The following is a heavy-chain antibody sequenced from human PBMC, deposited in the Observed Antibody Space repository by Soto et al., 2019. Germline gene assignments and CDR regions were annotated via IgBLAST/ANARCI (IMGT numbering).Heavy chain of an antibody. CDR1: GGTFSSYA. D-gene: IGHD2-15*01. CDR3: AREYCSGGSCYSGWFDP. CDR2: IIPIFGTA. J-gene: IGHJ5*02. V-gene: IGHV1-69*12. Sequence: QVQLVQSGAEVKKPGSSVKVSCKASGGTFSSYAISWVRQAPGQGLEWMGGIIPIFGTANYAQKFQGRVTIPAAESTGTAYMELSSRRSEDTAVYYCAREYCSGGSCYSGWFDPWGQGTLVTVSS.